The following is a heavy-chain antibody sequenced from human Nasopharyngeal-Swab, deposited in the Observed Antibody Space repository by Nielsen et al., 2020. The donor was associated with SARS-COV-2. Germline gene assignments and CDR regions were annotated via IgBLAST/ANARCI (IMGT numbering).Heavy chain of an antibody. Sequence: GGSLRLSCAASGFTFSSYAMSWVRQAPGKGLEWVSAISGSGGSTYYADSVKGRFTISRDNSKNTLDLQMNSLRAEDTAVYYCSKDWGVRELDYWGQGTLVTVSS. CDR3: SKDWGVRELDY. V-gene: IGHV3-23*01. CDR1: GFTFSSYA. CDR2: ISGSGGST. J-gene: IGHJ4*02. D-gene: IGHD3-10*01.